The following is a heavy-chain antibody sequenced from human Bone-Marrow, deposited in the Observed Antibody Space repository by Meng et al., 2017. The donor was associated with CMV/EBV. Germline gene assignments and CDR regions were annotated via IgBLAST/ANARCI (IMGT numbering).Heavy chain of an antibody. D-gene: IGHD2-2*01. J-gene: IGHJ5*02. CDR1: GFTFSDYY. Sequence: GESLKISCAASGFTFSDYYMNWVRQAPGKGLEWVAVISYDGSNKYYADSVKGRFTISRDNSKNTLYLQMNSLRAEDTAVYYCARDLRRYCSSTSCSPPDPWGHGTLVTVSS. CDR3: ARDLRRYCSSTSCSPPDP. V-gene: IGHV3-30*03. CDR2: ISYDGSNK.